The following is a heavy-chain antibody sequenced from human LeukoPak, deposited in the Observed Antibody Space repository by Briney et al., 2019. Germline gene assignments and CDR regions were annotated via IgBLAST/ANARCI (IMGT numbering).Heavy chain of an antibody. CDR1: GGSISAYY. CDR3: ARDKVPGDY. D-gene: IGHD1-1*01. Sequence: SETLSLTCTVSGGSISAYYWNWTRRPPGKGLEWIGYIYYSGSADYNPALKSRVTISVDTSKNQFSLKLSSVTAADTAVYYCARDKVPGDYWGQGTLVTVSS. V-gene: IGHV4-59*01. J-gene: IGHJ4*02. CDR2: IYYSGSA.